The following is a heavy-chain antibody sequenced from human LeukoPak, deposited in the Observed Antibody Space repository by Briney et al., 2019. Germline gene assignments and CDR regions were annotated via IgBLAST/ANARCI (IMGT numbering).Heavy chain of an antibody. V-gene: IGHV3-21*01. CDR2: ISTSSSYM. CDR1: GFTFSSYS. Sequence: GGSLRLSCAVSGFTFSSYSMNWVRQAPGKGLEWVSSISTSSSYMYYADSVKGRFTISRDNAKNSLYLQMNSLRAEDTAVYYCAELGITMIGGVWGKGTTVTISS. CDR3: AELGITMIGGV. J-gene: IGHJ6*04. D-gene: IGHD3-10*02.